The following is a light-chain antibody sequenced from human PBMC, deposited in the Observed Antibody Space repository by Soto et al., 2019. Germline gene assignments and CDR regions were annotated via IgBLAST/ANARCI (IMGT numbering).Light chain of an antibody. CDR1: QSITSSF. Sequence: EIVLTQSPGILSLSPWERASLSCGASQSITSSFLAWYQQKPGQAPRLLIYGASSRATGIPDRFSGTGSETDFTLTINRLEPEDFAVYYCQQYGTSPFTFGQGTRLEIK. CDR3: QQYGTSPFT. J-gene: IGKJ5*01. V-gene: IGKV3-20*01. CDR2: GAS.